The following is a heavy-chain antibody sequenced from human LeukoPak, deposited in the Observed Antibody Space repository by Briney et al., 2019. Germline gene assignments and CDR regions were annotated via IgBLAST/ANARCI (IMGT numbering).Heavy chain of an antibody. CDR1: GFTFTNYA. Sequence: PGGSLRLSCAASGFTFTNYAMSWVRQAPGKGPEWVGFIRGKAYGGATGYTASVKGRFTISRDDSKSIVYPQMNSLRTEDTAVYYCICLTDPFDYWGQGSLVTVSS. V-gene: IGHV3-49*04. CDR2: IRGKAYGGAT. CDR3: ICLTDPFDY. J-gene: IGHJ4*02.